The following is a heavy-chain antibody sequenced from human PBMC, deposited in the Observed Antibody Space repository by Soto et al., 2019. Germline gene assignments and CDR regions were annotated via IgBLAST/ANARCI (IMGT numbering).Heavy chain of an antibody. J-gene: IGHJ4*02. D-gene: IGHD7-27*01. CDR2: IKSKTDGGTT. CDR3: TTDLSSDYWGPH. Sequence: EVQLVESGGGLVKPGGSLRLSCAASGFTFSNAWMSWVRQAPGKGLEWVGRIKSKTDGGTTDYAAPVKGRFTISRDDSKNTLYLQMNSLKTEDTAVYYCTTDLSSDYWGPHWGQGTLVTVSS. CDR1: GFTFSNAW. V-gene: IGHV3-15*01.